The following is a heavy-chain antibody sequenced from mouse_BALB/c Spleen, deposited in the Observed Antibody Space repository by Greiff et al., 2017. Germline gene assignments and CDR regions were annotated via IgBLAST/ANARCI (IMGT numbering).Heavy chain of an antibody. V-gene: IGHV1-82*01. CDR1: GYAFSSSW. D-gene: IGHD1-1*01. CDR2: IYPGDGDT. J-gene: IGHJ4*01. CDR3: ARVFITTVVAPMDY. Sequence: QVQLQQSGPELVKPGASVKISCKASGYAFSSSWMNWVKQRPGQGLEWIGRIYPGDGDTNYNGKFKGKATLTADKSSSTAYMQLSSLTSVDSAVYFCARVFITTVVAPMDYWGQGTSVTVSS.